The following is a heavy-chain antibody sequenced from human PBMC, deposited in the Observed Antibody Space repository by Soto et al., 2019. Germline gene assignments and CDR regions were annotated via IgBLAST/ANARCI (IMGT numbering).Heavy chain of an antibody. V-gene: IGHV1-24*01. CDR2: FDPKDGET. CDR3: ATAPWGIFGVVIIGYFDY. J-gene: IGHJ4*02. D-gene: IGHD3-3*01. Sequence: ASVKVSCKVSGYTLTELSMHWVRQAPGKGLEWMGGFDPKDGETIYAQKFQGRVTMTEDTSTDTAYMELSSLRSEDMAVYYCATAPWGIFGVVIIGYFDYWGQGTLVTVSS. CDR1: GYTLTELS.